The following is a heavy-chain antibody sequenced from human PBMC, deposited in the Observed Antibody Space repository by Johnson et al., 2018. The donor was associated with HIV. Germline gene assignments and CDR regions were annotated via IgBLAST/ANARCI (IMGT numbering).Heavy chain of an antibody. CDR3: ARDSGSSWTSHAFDI. Sequence: QVQLVESGGGLVKPGRSLRLSCAASGFTFSSYAMHWVRQAPGKGLEWVAVISYDGSNKNYADSVKGRFTISRDNPKNTLYLQMNSLRAEDTAVYYCARDSGSSWTSHAFDIWGQGTMVTVSS. V-gene: IGHV3-30*04. J-gene: IGHJ3*02. CDR2: ISYDGSNK. D-gene: IGHD6-13*01. CDR1: GFTFSSYA.